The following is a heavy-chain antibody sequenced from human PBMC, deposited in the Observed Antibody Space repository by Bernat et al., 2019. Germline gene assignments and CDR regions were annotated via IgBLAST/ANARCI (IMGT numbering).Heavy chain of an antibody. Sequence: QVQLVESGGGVVQPGRSLRLSCAASGFTFSSYAMHWVRQAPGKGLEWVAGISYDGSNKYYADSVKGRFTISRDNSKNTLYLQMNSLRAEDTAVYYCARGSDIVVVPAAIPGGDYFDYWGQGTLVTVSS. CDR2: ISYDGSNK. CDR3: ARGSDIVVVPAAIPGGDYFDY. J-gene: IGHJ4*02. CDR1: GFTFSSYA. D-gene: IGHD2-2*01. V-gene: IGHV3-30*01.